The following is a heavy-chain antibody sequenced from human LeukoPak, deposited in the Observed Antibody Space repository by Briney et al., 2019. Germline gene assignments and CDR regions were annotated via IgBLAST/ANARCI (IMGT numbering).Heavy chain of an antibody. D-gene: IGHD1-26*01. CDR2: IGNSGGST. Sequence: PGGSLRLSCVASGFTFSSYAMSWVRQAPGKGLEWVSAIGNSGGSTYYADSVKGRFTISRDNAKNSLYLQMNSLRAEDTAVYYCARGGSYLVFDYWGQGTLVTVSS. CDR1: GFTFSSYA. CDR3: ARGGSYLVFDY. V-gene: IGHV3-23*01. J-gene: IGHJ4*02.